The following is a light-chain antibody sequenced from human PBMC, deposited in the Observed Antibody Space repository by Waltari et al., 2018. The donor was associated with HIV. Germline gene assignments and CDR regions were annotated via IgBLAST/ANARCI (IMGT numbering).Light chain of an antibody. CDR1: SPNIGSNT. CDR2: SNN. CDR3: ATWDDNLNGWV. J-gene: IGLJ3*02. Sequence: QSVLTQPPSASGTPGQRVTISCSGASPNIGSNTVNWYHHLPGTAPQLLTDSNNQRPSGVPDRFSGSKSGTSASLAISGLQSEDEADYYCATWDDNLNGWVFGGGTKLTVL. V-gene: IGLV1-44*01.